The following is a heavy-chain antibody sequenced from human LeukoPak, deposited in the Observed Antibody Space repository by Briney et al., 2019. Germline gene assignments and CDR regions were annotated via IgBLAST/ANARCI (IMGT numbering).Heavy chain of an antibody. CDR1: GYSFTSYW. CDR3: ARRFYGDYAMGYYYYGMDV. Sequence: GESLKITCKGSGYSFTSYWIGWVRQMPGKGLEWMGIIYPGDSDTRYSPSFQGQVTISADKSISTAYLQWSSLKASDTAMYYCARRFYGDYAMGYYYYGMDVWGQGTTVTVSS. J-gene: IGHJ6*02. D-gene: IGHD4-17*01. V-gene: IGHV5-51*01. CDR2: IYPGDSDT.